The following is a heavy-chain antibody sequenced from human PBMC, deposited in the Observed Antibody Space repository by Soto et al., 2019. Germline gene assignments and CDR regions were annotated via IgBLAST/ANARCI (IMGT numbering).Heavy chain of an antibody. D-gene: IGHD3-22*01. CDR2: IIPIFGTA. J-gene: IGHJ4*02. CDR1: GRTFSSYA. Sequence: SVKVSCKACGRTFSSYAISWVGQAGGQGREWMGGIIPIFGTANYAQKFQGRVTITADESTSTAYMELSSLRYEDTAVYYCARVAMIVVVLKAGYFQYWGQGTLFTVSS. V-gene: IGHV1-69*13. CDR3: ARVAMIVVVLKAGYFQY.